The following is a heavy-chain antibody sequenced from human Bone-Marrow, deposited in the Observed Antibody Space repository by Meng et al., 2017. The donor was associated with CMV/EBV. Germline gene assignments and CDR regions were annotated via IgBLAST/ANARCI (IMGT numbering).Heavy chain of an antibody. Sequence: GSLRLSCTVSGGSISSSSYYWGWIRQPPGKGLEWIGSIYYSGSTYYNPSLKSRVTISVDTSKNQFSLKLSSVTAADTAVYYCSGYGMDVWGQGTTDTVSS. D-gene: IGHD3-10*01. CDR1: GGSISSSSYY. J-gene: IGHJ6*02. V-gene: IGHV4-39*01. CDR3: SGYGMDV. CDR2: IYYSGST.